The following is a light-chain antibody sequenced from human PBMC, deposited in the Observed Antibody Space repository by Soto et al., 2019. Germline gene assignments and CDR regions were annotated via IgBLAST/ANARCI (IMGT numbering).Light chain of an antibody. V-gene: IGKV3-20*01. J-gene: IGKJ1*01. CDR1: QSVSSH. CDR2: GAS. Sequence: EIVMTQSPATLSVSTGERATLSCRASQSVSSHLAWYQQKPGQAPRLLIYGASNRATGFPDRFSGSGSGTDFTLTITRLEPEDFAVYFCQQYGSSPRTFGQGTKVDIK. CDR3: QQYGSSPRT.